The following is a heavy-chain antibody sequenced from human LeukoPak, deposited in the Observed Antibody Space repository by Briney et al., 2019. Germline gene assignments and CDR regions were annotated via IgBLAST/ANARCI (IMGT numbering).Heavy chain of an antibody. CDR2: IRQDGVKK. Sequence: PGGSLRLPCAASGFTFGSYWMSWSPQAQGKGRRWVANIRQDGVKKIYVDSVKGRFTISRDNAKNSLYLQMNSLRAEDTAVYYCARDYNHYMDVWGKGTTVTVSS. V-gene: IGHV3-7*01. CDR1: GFTFGSYW. CDR3: ARDYNHYMDV. J-gene: IGHJ6*03.